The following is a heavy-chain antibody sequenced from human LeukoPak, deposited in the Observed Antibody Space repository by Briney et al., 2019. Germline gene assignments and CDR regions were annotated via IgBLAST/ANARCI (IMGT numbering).Heavy chain of an antibody. CDR2: IYSGGST. CDR3: ARDDSSGYFDY. D-gene: IGHD3-22*01. CDR1: GFTVSSNY. J-gene: IGHJ4*02. V-gene: IGHV3-53*01. Sequence: PGGSLRLSCAASGFTVSSNYMSWVRQAPGKGLEWVSVIYSGGSTYYADSVKGRFTISRDNSKNTLYLQRNSLRAEDTAVYYCARDDSSGYFDYWGQGTLVTVSS.